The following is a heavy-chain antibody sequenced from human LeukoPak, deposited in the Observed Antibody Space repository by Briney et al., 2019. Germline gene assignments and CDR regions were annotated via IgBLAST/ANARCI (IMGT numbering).Heavy chain of an antibody. CDR1: GFTFSSYE. Sequence: GGSLRLSCAASGFTFSSYEMNWVRQAPGQGLQWVSDISSSGTTIYYADSVKGRFTISRDNAKNSLYLQMNSLRDEDTAVYYCARKYCSTTSCLFDDWGQGTLVTVSS. CDR2: ISSSGTTI. CDR3: ARKYCSTTSCLFDD. V-gene: IGHV3-48*03. J-gene: IGHJ4*02. D-gene: IGHD2-2*01.